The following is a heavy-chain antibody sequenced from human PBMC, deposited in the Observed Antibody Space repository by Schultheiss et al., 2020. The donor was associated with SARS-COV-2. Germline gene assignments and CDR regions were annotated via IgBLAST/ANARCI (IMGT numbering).Heavy chain of an antibody. J-gene: IGHJ3*02. CDR2: ISSNGGST. CDR3: VKSHLGALGAFDI. V-gene: IGHV3-64D*06. Sequence: GGSPRLSCSASVFTFSSYAMHWVRQAPGKGLEYVSAISSNGGSTYYADSVKGRFTISRDNSKNTLYLQMSSLRAEDTAVYYCVKSHLGALGAFDIWGQGTMVTVSS. D-gene: IGHD3-16*01. CDR1: VFTFSSYA.